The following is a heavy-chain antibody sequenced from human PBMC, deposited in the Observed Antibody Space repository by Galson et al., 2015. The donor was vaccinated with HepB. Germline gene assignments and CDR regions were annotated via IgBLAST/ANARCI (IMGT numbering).Heavy chain of an antibody. CDR3: ATVISHDYGDQGLRN. Sequence: SVKVSCKVSGYTLTELSMHWVRQAPGKGLEWMGGFDPEDGETIYAQRFQGRVTMTEDTSTDTAYMELSSLRSEDTAVYYCATVISHDYGDQGLRNWGQGTLVTVSS. J-gene: IGHJ4*02. D-gene: IGHD4-17*01. CDR1: GYTLTELS. CDR2: FDPEDGET. V-gene: IGHV1-24*01.